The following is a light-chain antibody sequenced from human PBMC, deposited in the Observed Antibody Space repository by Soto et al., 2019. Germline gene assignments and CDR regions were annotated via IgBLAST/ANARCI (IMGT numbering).Light chain of an antibody. J-gene: IGLJ3*02. CDR3: SSYTSSSNLWV. CDR2: EVS. Sequence: QSVLTQPASVSGSPGQSITISCTGTSSDVGGYNYVSWYQQHPGKAPKLMIYEVSNRSSGVSNRFSGSKSGNTASLTISGLQAEDEADYYCSSYTSSSNLWVFGGGTKLTVL. CDR1: SSDVGGYNY. V-gene: IGLV2-14*01.